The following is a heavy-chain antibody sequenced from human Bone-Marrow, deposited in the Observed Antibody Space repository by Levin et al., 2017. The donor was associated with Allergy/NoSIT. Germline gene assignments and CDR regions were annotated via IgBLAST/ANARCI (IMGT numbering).Heavy chain of an antibody. V-gene: IGHV3-9*01. CDR1: GFTFDVYS. J-gene: IGHJ3*02. CDR3: ARGGHSSGYWSHAFDM. Sequence: SCATSGFTFDVYSMHWVRQAPGEGLEWVSSISWNSEYIGYADSVKGRLTISRDNAKNFLYLQMNSLRPEDTALYYCARGGHSSGYWSHAFDMWGQGTMVTVSS. D-gene: IGHD3-22*01. CDR2: ISWNSEYI.